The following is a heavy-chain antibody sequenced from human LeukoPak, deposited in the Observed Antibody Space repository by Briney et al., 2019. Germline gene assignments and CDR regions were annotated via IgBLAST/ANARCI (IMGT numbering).Heavy chain of an antibody. J-gene: IGHJ4*02. CDR1: GFTFSSYS. CDR3: AMGYTIWFDY. CDR2: ISTSRRYR. Sequence: PGGSLRLSCAAAGFTFSSYSMNWGRQAPGKGLEGVSSISTSRRYRYYPDSVKGRFTIYRDNAKNSLYLQMNSLRAEDTAVYYCAMGYTIWFDYWGQGTLVTVSS. V-gene: IGHV3-21*01. D-gene: IGHD5-12*01.